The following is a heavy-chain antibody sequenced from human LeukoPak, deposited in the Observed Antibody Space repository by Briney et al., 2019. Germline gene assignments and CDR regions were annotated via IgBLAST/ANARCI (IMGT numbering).Heavy chain of an antibody. Sequence: QPGGSLRLSCAASGFTFSSYGMHWVRQAPGKGLEWVAVISYDGSNKYYADSVKGRFTISRDNSKNTLYLQMNSLRAEDTAVYYCASDSYSGYDYGLTQVDYWGQGTLVTVSS. D-gene: IGHD5-12*01. CDR1: GFTFSSYG. CDR2: ISYDGSNK. CDR3: ASDSYSGYDYGLTQVDY. J-gene: IGHJ4*02. V-gene: IGHV3-30*03.